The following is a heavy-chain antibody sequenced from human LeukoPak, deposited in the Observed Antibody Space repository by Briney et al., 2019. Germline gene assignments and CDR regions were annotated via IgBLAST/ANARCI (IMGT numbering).Heavy chain of an antibody. CDR3: ARSRAYYDPFDL. V-gene: IGHV4-39*02. CDR1: GGSISTTGDY. D-gene: IGHD4/OR15-4a*01. J-gene: IGHJ4*02. Sequence: SETLSLTCTVSGGSISTTGDYWGWLRQTPGKRLEWIGCLYYRGTTYYNPSLKSRVIISVDASKKSLSLSLTSVTAADTAVYFCARSRAYYDPFDLWGQGTLVAVSS. CDR2: LYYRGTT.